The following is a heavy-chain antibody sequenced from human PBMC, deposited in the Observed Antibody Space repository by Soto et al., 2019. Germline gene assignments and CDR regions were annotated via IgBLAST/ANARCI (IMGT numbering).Heavy chain of an antibody. J-gene: IGHJ6*02. Sequence: SETLSLTCTVSWGSPGSYYWGWIPPPPRKGLDWIACSSCTGRANYHASLKSRVSISLDTSNYQFSLKPSSVTAADTAVHSCARDGDGRMTTNPYYYNGMDVWGPGTTVTVSS. CDR1: WGSPGSYY. CDR2: SSCTGRA. V-gene: IGHV4-59*01. CDR3: ARDGDGRMTTNPYYYNGMDV. D-gene: IGHD4-4*01.